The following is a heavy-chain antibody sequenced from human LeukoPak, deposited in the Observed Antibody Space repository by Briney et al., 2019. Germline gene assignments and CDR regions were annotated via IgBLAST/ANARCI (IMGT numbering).Heavy chain of an antibody. V-gene: IGHV3-23*01. J-gene: IGHJ4*02. Sequence: GGSLRLSCAASGFIFSSYGMHWVRQAPGKGLEWVSAISGSGGSTYYADSVKGRFTISRDNSKNTLYLQMNSLRAEDTAVYYCAKSGYDYDSSGYYHHLPIDYWGQGTLVTVSS. D-gene: IGHD3-22*01. CDR2: ISGSGGST. CDR3: AKSGYDYDSSGYYHHLPIDY. CDR1: GFIFSSYG.